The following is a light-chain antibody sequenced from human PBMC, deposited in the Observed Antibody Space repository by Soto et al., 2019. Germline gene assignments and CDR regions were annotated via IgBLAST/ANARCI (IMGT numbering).Light chain of an antibody. J-gene: IGKJ1*01. CDR2: KAS. CDR3: QQYNNYSPRT. Sequence: DIQMTQSPSTLSASVGDRVTITCRASQTSNWMAWYQQKPGKAPKLLIYKASSLASGVPLRFSGSGSGTEFTLTISSLQPDDFATYDCQQYNNYSPRTFGQGTKVEIK. CDR1: QTSNW. V-gene: IGKV1-5*03.